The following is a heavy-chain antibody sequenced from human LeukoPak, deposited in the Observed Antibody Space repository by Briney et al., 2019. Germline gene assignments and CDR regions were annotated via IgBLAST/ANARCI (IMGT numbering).Heavy chain of an antibody. Sequence: GGSLRLSCAASGFTFSSYAMSWVRQAPGKGLEWVSAISGSGGSTYYADSVKGRFTISRDNSKNTLHLQMNSLRAEDTAVYYCAKVGSSSWYVRYNWFDPWGQGTLVTVSS. V-gene: IGHV3-23*01. J-gene: IGHJ5*02. CDR3: AKVGSSSWYVRYNWFDP. D-gene: IGHD6-13*01. CDR2: ISGSGGST. CDR1: GFTFSSYA.